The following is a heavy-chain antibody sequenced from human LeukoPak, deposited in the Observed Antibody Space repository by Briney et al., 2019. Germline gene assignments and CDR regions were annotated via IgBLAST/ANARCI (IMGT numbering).Heavy chain of an antibody. CDR1: RGTFSSYA. J-gene: IGHJ3*02. CDR2: IIPIFGTA. CDR3: ARASLGYADRDAFDI. D-gene: IGHD4-17*01. Sequence: SSVNVSCKPSRGTFSSYAISWVRQAPGQGLEWMGGIIPIFGTANYAQKFQGRVTITTDESTSTAYMELSSLRSEDTAVYYCARASLGYADRDAFDIWGQGTMVTVSS. V-gene: IGHV1-69*05.